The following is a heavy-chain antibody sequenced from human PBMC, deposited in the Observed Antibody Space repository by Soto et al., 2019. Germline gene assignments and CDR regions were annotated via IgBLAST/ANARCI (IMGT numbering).Heavy chain of an antibody. CDR2: IYWDDDK. D-gene: IGHD1-7*01. V-gene: IGHV2-5*02. J-gene: IGHJ4*02. CDR3: AHRQPYNWNYDDYFDY. CDR1: GFSLSTSGVG. Sequence: SGPTLVKPTQTLTLTCTFSGFSLSTSGVGVGWIRQPPGKALEWLALIYWDDDKRYSPSLKSRLTITKDTSKNQVVLTMTNMDPVDTATYYCAHRQPYNWNYDDYFDYWGQGTLVTVSS.